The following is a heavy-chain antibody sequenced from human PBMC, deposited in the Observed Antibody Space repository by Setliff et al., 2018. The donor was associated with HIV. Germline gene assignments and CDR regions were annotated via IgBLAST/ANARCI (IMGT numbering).Heavy chain of an antibody. CDR1: GYTFTSYG. CDR2: ISAYNGNT. CDR3: ARDPSCSSTSCYAGWFDP. V-gene: IGHV1-18*01. Sequence: ASVKVSCKASGYTFTSYGISWVRQAPGRGLEWMGWISAYNGNTNYAQKLQGRVTMTTDTSTSTAYMELRSLRSDDTAVYYCARDPSCSSTSCYAGWFDPWGQGTLVTVSS. J-gene: IGHJ5*02. D-gene: IGHD2-2*01.